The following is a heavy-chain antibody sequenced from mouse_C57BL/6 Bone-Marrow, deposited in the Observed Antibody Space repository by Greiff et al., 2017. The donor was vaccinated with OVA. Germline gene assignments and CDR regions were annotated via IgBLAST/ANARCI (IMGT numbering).Heavy chain of an antibody. D-gene: IGHD1-1*01. V-gene: IGHV1-22*01. CDR2: INPNNGGT. CDR1: GYTFTDYN. J-gene: IGHJ2*01. CDR3: ARSHYGSSPDD. Sequence: EVQLQQSGPELVKPGASVKMSCKASGYTFTDYNMHWVKQSHGKSLEWIGYINPNNGGTSYNQKFKGKATLTVNKSSTTAYMELRSLTSEGSAVYYCARSHYGSSPDDWGQGTTLTVSS.